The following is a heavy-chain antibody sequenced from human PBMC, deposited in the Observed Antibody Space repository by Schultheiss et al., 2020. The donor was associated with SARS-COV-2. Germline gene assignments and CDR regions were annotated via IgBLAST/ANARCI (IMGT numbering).Heavy chain of an antibody. CDR3: ARDGILNRIDYCGMDV. CDR2: IYTSGST. V-gene: IGHV4-4*08. CDR1: GGSISSYY. J-gene: IGHJ6*02. Sequence: SETLSLTCTVSGGSISSYYWSWIRQPPGKGLEWIGRIYTSGSTNYNPSLKSRVTISVDTSKNQFSLKLSSVTAADTAVYYCARDGILNRIDYCGMDVWGQGTTVTVSS. D-gene: IGHD1-1*01.